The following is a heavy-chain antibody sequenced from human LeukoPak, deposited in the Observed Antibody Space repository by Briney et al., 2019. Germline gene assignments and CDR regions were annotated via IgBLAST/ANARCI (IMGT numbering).Heavy chain of an antibody. CDR1: GYTFSSYS. J-gene: IGHJ4*02. Sequence: GGSLRLFCAASGYTFSSYSMNWVRQAPGKGLEWVSYISSSSSTIYYADSVKGRFTISRDNAKNSLYLQMSSLRVEDTAVYYCARDGVPAAVDYLGQGTLVTVSS. CDR3: ARDGVPAAVDY. D-gene: IGHD2-2*01. V-gene: IGHV3-48*01. CDR2: ISSSSSTI.